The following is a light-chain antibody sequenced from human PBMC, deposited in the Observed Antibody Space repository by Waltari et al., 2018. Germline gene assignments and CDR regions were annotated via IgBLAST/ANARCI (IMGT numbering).Light chain of an antibody. CDR2: DAS. V-gene: IGKV1-5*01. CDR1: QNLNTF. Sequence: DIQMTQPPSTVSASLGERVTITCRASQNLNTFLSWYQQKPGAVPNLLIYDASTLERGVPSRFSGSGSGTHFTLTISGLQPDDFATYYCQQYYDYPINFGQGTRL. J-gene: IGKJ5*01. CDR3: QQYYDYPIN.